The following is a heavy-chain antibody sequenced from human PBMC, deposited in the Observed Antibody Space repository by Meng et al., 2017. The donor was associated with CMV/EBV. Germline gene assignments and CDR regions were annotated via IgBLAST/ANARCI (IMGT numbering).Heavy chain of an antibody. D-gene: IGHD6-13*01. CDR1: GFTFSGYA. V-gene: IGHV3-30-3*01. CDR3: ASRKQQLHYLDV. Sequence: GESLKISCAASGFTFSGYAMHWVRQAPGKGLEWVAVISYDGSNKYYADSVKGRFTISRDNSKNTLYLQMNSLRAEDTAVYYCASRKQQLHYLDVWGQGTTVTVSS. CDR2: ISYDGSNK. J-gene: IGHJ6*02.